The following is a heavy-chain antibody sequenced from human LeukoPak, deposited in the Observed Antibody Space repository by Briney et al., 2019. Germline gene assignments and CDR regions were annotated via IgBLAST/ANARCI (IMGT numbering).Heavy chain of an antibody. V-gene: IGHV4-34*01. CDR3: ARTGWNYVFDP. CDR2: MNHSGST. D-gene: IGHD1-7*01. Sequence: SEALSLTCTVSGGSISSYYWSWIRQPAGKGLEWIGEMNHSGSTNYNPSLKSRVTISVDTSKNQFSLKLSSVTAADTAVYYCARTGWNYVFDPWGQGTLITVSS. CDR1: GGSISSYY. J-gene: IGHJ5*02.